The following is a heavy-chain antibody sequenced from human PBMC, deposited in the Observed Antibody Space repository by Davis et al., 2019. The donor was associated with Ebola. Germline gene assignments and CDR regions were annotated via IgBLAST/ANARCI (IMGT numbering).Heavy chain of an antibody. V-gene: IGHV4-34*01. CDR1: GGSFSGYY. Sequence: MPGGSLRLSCAVHGGSFSGYYWSWIRQPPGKGLEWIGEINHSGSTNYNPSLKSRVTISVDTSKNQFSLKLRSVTAADTAVYYCARLRGVWGSYRNYFDYWGQGTLVTVSS. D-gene: IGHD3-16*02. CDR2: INHSGST. J-gene: IGHJ4*02. CDR3: ARLRGVWGSYRNYFDY.